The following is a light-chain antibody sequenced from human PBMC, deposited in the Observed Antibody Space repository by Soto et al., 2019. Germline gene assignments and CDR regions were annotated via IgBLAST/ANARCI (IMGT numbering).Light chain of an antibody. CDR1: HNIRSS. J-gene: IGKJ2*01. V-gene: IGKV3-15*01. Sequence: EVVITQSPSSLSASPGERVTLSCRASHNIRSSLAWYQQRPGQAPRLLIYDASTRATGIPPRFSGGGSGTEFTVTISSLQSEDFAIYYCQQYDIWPPYTFGQGTKVDIK. CDR2: DAS. CDR3: QQYDIWPPYT.